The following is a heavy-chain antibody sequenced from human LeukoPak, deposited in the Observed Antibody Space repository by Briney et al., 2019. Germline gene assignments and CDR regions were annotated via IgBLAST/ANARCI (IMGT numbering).Heavy chain of an antibody. CDR2: SYNSGSA. D-gene: IGHD3-3*01. V-gene: IGHV4-31*03. CDR3: ARAILTASGSVWYFDL. J-gene: IGHJ2*01. CDR1: GGSISSGVNW. Sequence: PPETLSLTCTVSGGSISSGVNWWTWIRQHPGKGLEWIGYSYNSGSAYYNPSLKSRVTISVDTSKNQFSLKLSSVTAADTAVYYCARAILTASGSVWYFDLWGRGTQVTVSS.